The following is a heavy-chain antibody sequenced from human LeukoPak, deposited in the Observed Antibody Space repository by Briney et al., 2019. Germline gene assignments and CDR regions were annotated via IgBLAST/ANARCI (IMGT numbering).Heavy chain of an antibody. V-gene: IGHV3-66*01. J-gene: IGHJ4*02. CDR3: ARGVQLWFYLFDY. D-gene: IGHD5-18*01. Sequence: GALRLSCAASGFTVSSNYMSWVRQAPGKGLEWVSVIYSGGSTYYADSVKGRFTISRDNSKNTLYLQMNSLRAEDTAVYYCARGVQLWFYLFDYWGQGTLVTVSS. CDR1: GFTVSSNY. CDR2: IYSGGST.